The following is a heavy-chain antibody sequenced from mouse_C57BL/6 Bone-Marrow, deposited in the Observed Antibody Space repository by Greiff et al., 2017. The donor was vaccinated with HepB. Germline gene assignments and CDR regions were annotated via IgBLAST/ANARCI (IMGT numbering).Heavy chain of an antibody. D-gene: IGHD1-1*01. V-gene: IGHV1-54*01. CDR1: GYAFTNYL. Sequence: QVQLQQSGAELVRPGTSVKVSCKASGYAFTNYLIEWVKQRPGQGLEWIGVINPGSGGTNYNEKFKGKATLTADKSSSTAYMQLSSLTSEDSAVYFCARVTMVVAFDYWGQGTTLTVSS. CDR2: INPGSGGT. J-gene: IGHJ2*01. CDR3: ARVTMVVAFDY.